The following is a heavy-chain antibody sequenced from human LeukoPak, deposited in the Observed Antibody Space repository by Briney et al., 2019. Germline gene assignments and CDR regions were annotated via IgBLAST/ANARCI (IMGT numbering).Heavy chain of an antibody. CDR3: AKEKYYYDSSGYSIIYFDY. J-gene: IGHJ4*02. CDR2: ISWNSGSI. D-gene: IGHD3-22*01. Sequence: GGSLRLSCAASGFTFDDYAMHWVRQAPGKGLEWVSGISWNSGSIGYADSVKGRFTISRDNAENSLYLQMNSLRAEDTALYYCAKEKYYYDSSGYSIIYFDYWGQGTLGTISS. V-gene: IGHV3-9*01. CDR1: GFTFDDYA.